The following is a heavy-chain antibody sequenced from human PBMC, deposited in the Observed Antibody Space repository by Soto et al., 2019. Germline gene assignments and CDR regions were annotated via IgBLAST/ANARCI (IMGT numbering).Heavy chain of an antibody. D-gene: IGHD5-12*01. CDR1: GFTFSSYG. Sequence: PGGSLRLSCVASGFTFSSYGMHWVRQAPGKGLAWVAVIWYDGSNKYYADSVKGRFTISRDNSKNTLYLQMNSLRAEDTAVYFCARDTKEAGDIVATTSEVFYYYYGMDVWGQGTTVTVSS. V-gene: IGHV3-33*01. J-gene: IGHJ6*02. CDR2: IWYDGSNK. CDR3: ARDTKEAGDIVATTSEVFYYYYGMDV.